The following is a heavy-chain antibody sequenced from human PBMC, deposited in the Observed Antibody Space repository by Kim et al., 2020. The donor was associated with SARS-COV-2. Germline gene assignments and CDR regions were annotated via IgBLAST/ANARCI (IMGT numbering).Heavy chain of an antibody. CDR2: IKSKTDGGTT. J-gene: IGHJ4*02. CDR3: ITDRTTYDSGSYYFGY. D-gene: IGHD3-10*01. Sequence: GGSLRLSCVASGFTFSNAWMSWVRQAPGKGLEWVGRIKSKTDGGTTDYAAPVKGRFTISRDDSKNTLCLQMNSLKTEDTAVYYCITDRTTYDSGSYYFGYWGQGTLVTVSS. CDR1: GFTFSNAW. V-gene: IGHV3-15*01.